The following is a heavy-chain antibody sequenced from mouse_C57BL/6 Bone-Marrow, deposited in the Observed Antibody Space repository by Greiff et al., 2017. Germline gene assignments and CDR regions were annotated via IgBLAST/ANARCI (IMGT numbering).Heavy chain of an antibody. J-gene: IGHJ2*01. CDR2: IDPSDSYT. CDR1: GYTFTSYW. CDR3: ARGGNLGGSREYYFDY. D-gene: IGHD1-1*01. Sequence: QVQLQQPGAELVRPGTSVKLSCKASGYTFTSYWMHWVKQRPGQGLEWIGVIDPSDSYTNYNQKFKGKATLTVDTSSSTAYMQLSSLTSEDSAVYYCARGGNLGGSREYYFDYWGQGTTLTVSS. V-gene: IGHV1-59*01.